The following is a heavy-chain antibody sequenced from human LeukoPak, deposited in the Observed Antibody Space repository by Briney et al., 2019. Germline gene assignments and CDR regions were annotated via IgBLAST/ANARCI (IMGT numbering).Heavy chain of an antibody. Sequence: GASVKVSCKASGGTFSSYAISWVRQAPGQGLEWIGGIIPIFGTANYAQKFQGGVMITTDESTSTAYMELSSLRSEDTAVYYCASAFSSGYYYLDYWGQGTLVTVSS. V-gene: IGHV1-69*05. D-gene: IGHD3-22*01. CDR1: GGTFSSYA. CDR2: IIPIFGTA. CDR3: ASAFSSGYYYLDY. J-gene: IGHJ4*02.